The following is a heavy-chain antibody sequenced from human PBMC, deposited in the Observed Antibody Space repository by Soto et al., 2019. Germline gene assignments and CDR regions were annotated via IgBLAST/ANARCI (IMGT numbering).Heavy chain of an antibody. V-gene: IGHV4-31*03. CDR2: IYSSGIT. Sequence: QVQLQESGPGLVKPSQTLSLTCTVSGGSISSGGYYWSWIRQHPGKGLEWIGHIYSSGITYYTPSVMSRVTISVDKSILRLPLKLTSVTAADTAVYYCAGGTVGTAFRIWGQGTMVTVSS. J-gene: IGHJ3*02. D-gene: IGHD1-1*01. CDR3: AGGTVGTAFRI. CDR1: GGSISSGGYY.